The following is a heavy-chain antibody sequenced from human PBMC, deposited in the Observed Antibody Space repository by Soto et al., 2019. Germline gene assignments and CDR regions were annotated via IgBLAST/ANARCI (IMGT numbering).Heavy chain of an antibody. D-gene: IGHD3-22*01. V-gene: IGHV4-31*03. CDR1: GVSIIIGGDD. Sequence: SSTXSLTCNVSGVSIIIGGDDWNWIRQVPGSGLEWIGYISYSASSFYNPSLESRVSVSIDTSGNHFSLKLSSMTAADTAVYFCERAHTYYYDISGYQNQSFHFDSWGQGPLVTVS. J-gene: IGHJ4*02. CDR3: ERAHTYYYDISGYQNQSFHFDS. CDR2: ISYSASS.